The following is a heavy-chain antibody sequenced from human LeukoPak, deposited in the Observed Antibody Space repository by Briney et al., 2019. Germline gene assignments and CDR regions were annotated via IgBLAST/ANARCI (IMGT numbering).Heavy chain of an antibody. Sequence: GGSLRLSCAASGFTFSSYAMSWVRQAPGKGLEWVSVIYSGGSAYYADSVKGRFTISRDNAKNSLYLQMNSLRAEDTAVYYCARGAYYYDSSGIEPGFDLWGRGTLVTVSS. CDR1: GFTFSSYA. V-gene: IGHV3-66*01. CDR3: ARGAYYYDSSGIEPGFDL. D-gene: IGHD3-22*01. J-gene: IGHJ2*01. CDR2: IYSGGSA.